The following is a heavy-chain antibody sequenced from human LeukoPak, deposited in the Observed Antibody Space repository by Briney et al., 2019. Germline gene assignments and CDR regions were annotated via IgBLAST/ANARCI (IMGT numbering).Heavy chain of an antibody. Sequence: GGSLRLSCAASGFTFSSYSMNWVRQAPGKGLEWVSSISSSSSYIYYADSVKGRFTISRDNAKNSLYLQMNSLRAEDTAVYYCARESLAPHGATEHWGQGTLVTVSS. CDR2: ISSSSSYI. CDR3: ARESLAPHGATEH. CDR1: GFTFSSYS. J-gene: IGHJ4*02. D-gene: IGHD4-17*01. V-gene: IGHV3-21*01.